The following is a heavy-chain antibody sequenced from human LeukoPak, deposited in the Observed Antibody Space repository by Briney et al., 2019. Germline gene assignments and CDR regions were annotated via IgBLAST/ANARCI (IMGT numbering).Heavy chain of an antibody. CDR1: GFTFSSYA. CDR2: ISYDGSNK. V-gene: IGHV3-30-3*01. CDR3: ARGSGLRFLEWLLYGGGDAFDI. J-gene: IGHJ3*02. Sequence: GGSLRLSCAASGFTFSSYAMHWVRQAPGKGLEWVAVISYDGSNKYYADSVKGRFTISRDNSKNTLYLQMNSLRAEDTAVYYCARGSGLRFLEWLLYGGGDAFDIWGQGTMVTVSS. D-gene: IGHD3-3*01.